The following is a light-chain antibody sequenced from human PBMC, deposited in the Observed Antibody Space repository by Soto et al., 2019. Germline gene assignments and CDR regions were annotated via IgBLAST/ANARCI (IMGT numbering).Light chain of an antibody. CDR1: QSIDSY. Sequence: DIQMTQSPSSLSASVGDRVTITCRASQSIDSYLNWYQQLPGKAPKLLIYGTSSLQSGVPSRLSGSGSGTDFTLTISSLQPEDFATYYCQQSYTTPLTFGGGTKGDIK. J-gene: IGKJ4*01. CDR2: GTS. V-gene: IGKV1-39*01. CDR3: QQSYTTPLT.